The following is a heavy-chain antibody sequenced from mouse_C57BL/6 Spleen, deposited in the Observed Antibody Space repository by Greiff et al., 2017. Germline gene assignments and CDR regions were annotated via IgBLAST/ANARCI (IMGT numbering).Heavy chain of an antibody. J-gene: IGHJ4*01. CDR2: IDPSDSYT. CDR3: ARWGLEDAMDY. Sequence: VQLQQPGAELVMPGASVKLSCKASGYTFTSYWMHWVKQRPGQGLEWIGEIDPSDSYTNYNQKFKGKSTLTVDKSSSTAYMQLSSLTSEDSAVYYCARWGLEDAMDYWGQGTSVTVSS. V-gene: IGHV1-69*01. CDR1: GYTFTSYW.